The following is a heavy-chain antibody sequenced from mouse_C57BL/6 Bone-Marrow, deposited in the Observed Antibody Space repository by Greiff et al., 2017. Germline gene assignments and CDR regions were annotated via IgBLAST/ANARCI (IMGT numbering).Heavy chain of an antibody. CDR1: GFSLTSYG. Sequence: QVQLQQSGPGLVQPSQSLSISCTASGFSLTSYGVHWVRQSPGKGLEWLGVIWSGGSTDYYAAFISRLCISKDNTKSQVFCKMNSLQANDTAIYYCATPYAMDYWGQGTSVTVSS. V-gene: IGHV2-2*02. CDR3: ATPYAMDY. J-gene: IGHJ4*01. CDR2: IWSGGST.